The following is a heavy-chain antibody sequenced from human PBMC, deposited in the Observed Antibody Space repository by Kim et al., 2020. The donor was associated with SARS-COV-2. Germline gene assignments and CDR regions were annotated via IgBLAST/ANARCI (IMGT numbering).Heavy chain of an antibody. V-gene: IGHV4-59*01. J-gene: IGHJ4*02. CDR3: ARDQGWLQPFDY. Sequence: YTPSLRSRVTISVDPSKTQFSRKLSSLTAADTAVYYCARDQGWLQPFDYWGQGTLVTVSS. D-gene: IGHD5-12*01.